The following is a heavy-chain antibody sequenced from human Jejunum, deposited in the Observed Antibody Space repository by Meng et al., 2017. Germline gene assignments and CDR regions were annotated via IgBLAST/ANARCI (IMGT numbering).Heavy chain of an antibody. V-gene: IGHV3-11*01. J-gene: IGHJ4*02. CDR2: ITRESSTI. CDR1: GFTFSDYY. D-gene: IGHD3-10*01. Sequence: GESLKISCAASGFTFSDYYMSWIRQAPGKGLEWISYITRESSTIYYADSVKGRFTISRDNAKKSLYLQMNDLRAEDTAVYYCAREIIMVRGVALDYWGQGTLVTVSS. CDR3: AREIIMVRGVALDY.